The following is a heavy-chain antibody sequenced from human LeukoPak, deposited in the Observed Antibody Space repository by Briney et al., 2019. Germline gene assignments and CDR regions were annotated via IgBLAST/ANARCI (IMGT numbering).Heavy chain of an antibody. CDR3: ACDTRRYGSGTYYGSY. J-gene: IGHJ4*02. CDR1: GGSISSTDYY. CDR2: MYDSGTV. V-gene: IGHV4-30-4*01. D-gene: IGHD3-10*01. Sequence: KPSETLSLTCTVSGGSISSTDYYWTWIRQSPGKGLEWVGYMYDSGTVYYNPSLKSRIAISADMSKNQFSLKLSSVTAADTAVYYCACDTRRYGSGTYYGSYWGQGTLVTVSS.